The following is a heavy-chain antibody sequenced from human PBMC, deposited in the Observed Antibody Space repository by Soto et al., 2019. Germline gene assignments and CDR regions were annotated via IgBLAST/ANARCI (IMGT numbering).Heavy chain of an antibody. V-gene: IGHV3-33*01. Sequence: TGGSLRLSCAASGFTFNTYGMHWVRQAPGKGLEWVAVIWYDGSNKKYGDSVKGRFTISRDNSKNTLYLQMNSLRAEDTAVYYCARDRDHGVTAMVDAFDVWGQGTMVTVSS. D-gene: IGHD5-18*01. CDR2: IWYDGSNK. J-gene: IGHJ3*01. CDR3: ARDRDHGVTAMVDAFDV. CDR1: GFTFNTYG.